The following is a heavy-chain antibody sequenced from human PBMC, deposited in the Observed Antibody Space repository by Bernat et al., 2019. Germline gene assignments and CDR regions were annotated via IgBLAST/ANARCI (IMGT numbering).Heavy chain of an antibody. CDR3: ARGGHYYDSSGYYAKVAFDM. V-gene: IGHV3-21*01. CDR1: GFTFSSHS. CDR2: ISSSSSYI. J-gene: IGHJ3*02. Sequence: EVQLVESGVGLVKPGWSLRLSCVASGFTFSSHSMNSVRQAPGMGLEWVSSISSSSSYIYYADSVKGRFTISRDNAKKSLYLQMNSLGAEDTDVYYCARGGHYYDSSGYYAKVAFDMWSRGTMVTVSS. D-gene: IGHD3-22*01.